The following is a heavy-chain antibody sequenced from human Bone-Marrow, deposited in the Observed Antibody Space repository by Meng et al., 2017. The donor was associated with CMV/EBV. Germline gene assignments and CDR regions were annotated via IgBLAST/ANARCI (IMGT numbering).Heavy chain of an antibody. CDR2: ISVYNGYT. V-gene: IGHV1-18*01. CDR1: GYTFTNYG. J-gene: IGHJ3*02. D-gene: IGHD2-2*01. CDR3: ARDYCTSCYRGDAFDI. Sequence: ASVKVSFKASGYTFTNYGISWVRQAPGQGLEWMGWISVYNGYTNYAQKFQGRVTMTTDTSTSTAYMELRSLRSDDTAVYYCARDYCTSCYRGDAFDIWGQGTMVTVSS.